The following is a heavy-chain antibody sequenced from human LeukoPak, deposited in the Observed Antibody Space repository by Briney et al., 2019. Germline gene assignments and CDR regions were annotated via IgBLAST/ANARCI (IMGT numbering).Heavy chain of an antibody. J-gene: IGHJ4*02. CDR2: IIPIFGTA. Sequence: ASVKVSCKASGGTFSSYAISWVRQAPGQGLEWMGGIIPIFGTANYAQKFQGRVTTTADESTSTAYMELSSLRSEDTAVYYCARGDSSGYYYFDYWGQGTLVTVSS. V-gene: IGHV1-69*01. CDR3: ARGDSSGYYYFDY. CDR1: GGTFSSYA. D-gene: IGHD3-22*01.